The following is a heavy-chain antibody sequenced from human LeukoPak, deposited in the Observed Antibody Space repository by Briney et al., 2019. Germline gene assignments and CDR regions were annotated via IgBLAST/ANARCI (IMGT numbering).Heavy chain of an antibody. V-gene: IGHV4-34*01. CDR3: ARADFITMVRGVMPPLGFDY. CDR1: GWSFSGYY. J-gene: IGHJ4*02. Sequence: SETLSLTCAVYGWSFSGYYWSWIRQPPGKGLEWIGEINHSGSTNYNPSLKNRVTISVDTSTNQFSLKLSSVTAADTAVYYCARADFITMVRGVMPPLGFDYWGQGTLVTVSS. D-gene: IGHD3-10*01. CDR2: INHSGST.